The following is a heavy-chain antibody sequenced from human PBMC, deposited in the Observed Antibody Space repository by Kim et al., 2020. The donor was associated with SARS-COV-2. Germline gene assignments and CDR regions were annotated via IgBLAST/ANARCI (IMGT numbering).Heavy chain of an antibody. D-gene: IGHD1-26*01. CDR2: IYYSGST. J-gene: IGHJ4*02. Sequence: SETLSHTCTVSGDSITNNGYYWSWIRQHPGEGLEYIGYIYYSGSTYYNPSLKDRVTISVDTSKNQFSLELSSVTAADTAVYYCARRSGSYSNDYWGQGTL. V-gene: IGHV4-31*03. CDR1: GDSITNNGYY. CDR3: ARRSGSYSNDY.